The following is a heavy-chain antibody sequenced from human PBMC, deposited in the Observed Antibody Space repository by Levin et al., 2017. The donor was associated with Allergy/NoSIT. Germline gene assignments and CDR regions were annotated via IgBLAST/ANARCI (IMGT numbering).Heavy chain of an antibody. V-gene: IGHV4-39*01. CDR3: ARRPQYFDYDY. D-gene: IGHD3-9*01. CDR2: IYYSGST. Sequence: PSETLSLTCTVSGGSISSSRYYWGWIRQPPGKGLEWIGSIYYSGSTYYNPSLKSRVTISVDTSKNQFSLKLSSVTAADTAVYYCARRPQYFDYDYWGQGTLVTVSS. J-gene: IGHJ4*02. CDR1: GGSISSSRYY.